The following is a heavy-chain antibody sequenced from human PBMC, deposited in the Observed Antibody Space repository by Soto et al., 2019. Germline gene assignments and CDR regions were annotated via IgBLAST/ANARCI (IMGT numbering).Heavy chain of an antibody. Sequence: PSETLSLTCTVSGGSISSSSYYWGWIRQPPGKGLEWIGSIYYSGSTYYNPSLKSRVTISVDTSKNQFSLKLSSVTAADTAVYYCASLYCSGGSCYPFYYYGMDVWGQGTTVTVSS. CDR3: ASLYCSGGSCYPFYYYGMDV. CDR2: IYYSGST. D-gene: IGHD2-15*01. V-gene: IGHV4-39*01. J-gene: IGHJ6*02. CDR1: GGSISSSSYY.